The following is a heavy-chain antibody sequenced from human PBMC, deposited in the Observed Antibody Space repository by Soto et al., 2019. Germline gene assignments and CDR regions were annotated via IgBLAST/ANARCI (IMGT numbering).Heavy chain of an antibody. V-gene: IGHV3-53*01. J-gene: IGHJ6*04. CDR2: IYSGGST. CDR1: GFTVSSNY. Sequence: PGGSLRLSCAASGFTVSSNYMIWVRQAPGKGLEWVSVIYSGGSTYYADSVKGRFTISRDNSKNTLYLQMNSLRAEDTAVYYCARDMGGSASCYLSPQDGMDGWGKETRGAVSS. CDR3: ARDMGGSASCYLSPQDGMDG. D-gene: IGHD2-2*01.